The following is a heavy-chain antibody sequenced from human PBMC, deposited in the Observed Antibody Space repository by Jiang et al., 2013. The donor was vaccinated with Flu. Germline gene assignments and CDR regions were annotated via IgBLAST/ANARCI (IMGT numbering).Heavy chain of an antibody. CDR1: GFTFSSYG. CDR3: ARGMAWNYVASYALDY. J-gene: IGHJ4*02. CDR2: IWYDGSNK. D-gene: IGHD1-7*01. V-gene: IGHV3-33*01. Sequence: RLSCAASGFTFSSYGMHWVRQAPGKGLEWVAVIWYDGSNKYYADSVKGRFTISRDNSKNTLYLQMNSLRAEDTAVYYCARGMAWNYVASYALDYWGQGTLVTVSS.